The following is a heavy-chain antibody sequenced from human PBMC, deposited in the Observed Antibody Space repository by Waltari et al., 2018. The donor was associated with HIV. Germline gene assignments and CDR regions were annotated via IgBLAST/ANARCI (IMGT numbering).Heavy chain of an antibody. CDR3: ARGIVVVPAATRTIKYNWFDP. CDR1: GGSFSGYY. D-gene: IGHD2-2*01. CDR2: INHSGST. Sequence: QVQLQQWGAGLLKPSETLSLTCAVHGGSFSGYYWSWIRQPPGRGLEWIGEINHSGSTNYNPSLKSRVTISVDTSKNQFSLKLSSVTAADTAVYYCARGIVVVPAATRTIKYNWFDPWGQGTLVTVSS. V-gene: IGHV4-34*01. J-gene: IGHJ5*02.